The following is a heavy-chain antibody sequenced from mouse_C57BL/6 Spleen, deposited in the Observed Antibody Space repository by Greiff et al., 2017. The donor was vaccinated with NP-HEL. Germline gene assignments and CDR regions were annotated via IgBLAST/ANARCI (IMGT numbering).Heavy chain of an antibody. V-gene: IGHV1-82*01. CDR2: IYPGDGDT. J-gene: IGHJ2*01. CDR3: ARSGYDYGRYYFDY. CDR1: GYAFSSSW. Sequence: QVQLQQSGPELVKPGASVKISCKASGYAFSSSWMNWVKQRPGKGLEWIGRIYPGDGDTNYNGKFKGKATLTADKSSSTAYMQLSSLTSEDSAVYFCARSGYDYGRYYFDYWGQGTTLTVSS. D-gene: IGHD2-4*01.